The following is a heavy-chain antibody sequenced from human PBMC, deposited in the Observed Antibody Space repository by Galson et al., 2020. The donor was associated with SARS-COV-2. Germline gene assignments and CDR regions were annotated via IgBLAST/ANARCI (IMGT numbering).Heavy chain of an antibody. V-gene: IGHV4-59*12. CDR1: GGSIRNNY. D-gene: IGHD2-2*02. CDR3: AREDCSSTSCYIKYFQF. J-gene: IGHJ1*01. CDR2: VYSSGSA. Sequence: SETLSLTCTVFGGSIRNNYWSWIRQPPGKGLEWIGYVYSSGSASYNTSLKSRVTMSVDTSKNHFSLKLNFVTAADTAVYFCAREDCSSTSCYIKYFQFWGQGTLVTVSS.